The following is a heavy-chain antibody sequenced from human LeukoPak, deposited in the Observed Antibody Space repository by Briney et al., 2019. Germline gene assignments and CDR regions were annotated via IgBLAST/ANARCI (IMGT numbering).Heavy chain of an antibody. J-gene: IGHJ4*02. D-gene: IGHD3-10*01. CDR3: ARVPSRGYFDY. CDR2: INPNSGGT. CDR1: GYTFTGYY. Sequence: GASAKVSCKASGYTFTGYYIHWVRQAPGQGLERMGWINPNSGGTNYAQKFQGRVTMTRDTSISTAYMELSRLRSDDTAVYYCARVPSRGYFDYWGQGTLVTVSS. V-gene: IGHV1-2*02.